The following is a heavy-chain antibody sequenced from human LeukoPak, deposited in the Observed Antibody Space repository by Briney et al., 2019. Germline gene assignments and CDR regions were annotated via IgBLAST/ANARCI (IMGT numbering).Heavy chain of an antibody. V-gene: IGHV4-39*07. CDR3: ARGTYTAMVV. D-gene: IGHD5-18*01. Sequence: SETLSLTCTVSGGSISSSSYYWGWIRQPPGKGLEWIGSIYYSGSTYYNPSLKSRVTISVDTSKNQFSLKLSSVTAADTAVYYCARGTYTAMVVWGQGTLVTVSS. J-gene: IGHJ4*02. CDR1: GGSISSSSYY. CDR2: IYYSGST.